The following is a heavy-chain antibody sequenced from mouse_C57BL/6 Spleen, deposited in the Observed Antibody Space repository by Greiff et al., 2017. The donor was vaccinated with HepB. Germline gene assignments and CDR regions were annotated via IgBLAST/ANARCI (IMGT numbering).Heavy chain of an antibody. V-gene: IGHV1-54*01. D-gene: IGHD3-2*01. CDR3: ARSLETGYFDY. J-gene: IGHJ2*01. CDR1: GYAFTNYL. Sequence: VQLQQSGAELVRPGTSVKVSCKASGYAFTNYLIEWVKQRPGQGLEWIGVINPGSGGTNYNEKFKGKATLTADKSSSTAYMQLSSLTSEDSAVYFCARSLETGYFDYWGQGTTLTVSS. CDR2: INPGSGGT.